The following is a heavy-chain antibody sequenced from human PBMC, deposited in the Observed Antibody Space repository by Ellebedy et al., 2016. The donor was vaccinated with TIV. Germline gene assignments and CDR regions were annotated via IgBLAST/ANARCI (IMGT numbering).Heavy chain of an antibody. D-gene: IGHD3-3*01. CDR3: ARGSRSYRGTIFHHYYYYGMDV. CDR2: ISAYNGNT. Sequence: ASVKVSXKASGYTFPSYGISWVRQAPGQGLEWMGWISAYNGNTNYAQKLQGRVTMTTDTSTSTAYMELRSLRSDDTAVYYCARGSRSYRGTIFHHYYYYGMDVWGQGTTVTVSS. V-gene: IGHV1-18*01. J-gene: IGHJ6*02. CDR1: GYTFPSYG.